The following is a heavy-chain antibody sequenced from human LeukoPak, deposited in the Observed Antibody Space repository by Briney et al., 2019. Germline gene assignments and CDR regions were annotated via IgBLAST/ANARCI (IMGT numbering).Heavy chain of an antibody. CDR3: ARAATVTNPYDAFDI. CDR1: GLTFSSYW. CDR2: IKHDGSEK. Sequence: GGSLRLSCAASGLTFSSYWMSWVRQAPGKGLECVANIKHDGSEKSYVDSVKGRFIISRDNAKNSLYLQMNSLRAEDTAVYYCARAATVTNPYDAFDIWGQGTMVTVSS. V-gene: IGHV3-7*01. D-gene: IGHD4-17*01. J-gene: IGHJ3*02.